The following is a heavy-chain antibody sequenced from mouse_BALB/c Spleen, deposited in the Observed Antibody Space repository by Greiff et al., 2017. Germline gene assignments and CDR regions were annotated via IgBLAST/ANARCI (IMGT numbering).Heavy chain of an antibody. J-gene: IGHJ2*01. V-gene: IGHV3-2*02. CDR2: ISYSGST. D-gene: IGHD2-4*01. CDR1: GYSITSDYA. Sequence: EVKLVESGPGLVKPSQSLSLTCTVTGYSITSDYAWNWIRQFPGNKLEWMGYISYSGSTSYNPSLKSRISITRDTSKNQFFLQLNSVTTEDTATYYCARGYDYGDFDYWGQGTTLTVSS. CDR3: ARGYDYGDFDY.